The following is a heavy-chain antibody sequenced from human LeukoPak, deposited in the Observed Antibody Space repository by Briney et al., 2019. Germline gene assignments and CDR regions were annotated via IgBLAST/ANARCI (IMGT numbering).Heavy chain of an antibody. J-gene: IGHJ6*03. CDR3: AKDGAVAGIRYYYYYMDV. D-gene: IGHD6-19*01. Sequence: GGSLRLSCAASGFTFISYAIHWVRQAPGKGLEWVSAISGSGGSTYYADSVKGRFTISRDNSKNTLYLQMNSLRAEDTAVYYCAKDGAVAGIRYYYYYMDVWGKGTTVTISS. V-gene: IGHV3-23*01. CDR1: GFTFISYA. CDR2: ISGSGGST.